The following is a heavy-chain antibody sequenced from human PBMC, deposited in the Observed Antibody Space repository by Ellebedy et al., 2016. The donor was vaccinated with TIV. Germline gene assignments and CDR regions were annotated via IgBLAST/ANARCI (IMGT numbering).Heavy chain of an antibody. D-gene: IGHD6-13*01. V-gene: IGHV3-30*02. CDR1: GFTFNNSG. Sequence: GGSLRLSCAASGFTFNNSGMNWVRQAPGKGLEWVAFIRFDGNNAYYADSVRGRFTISRDNSKNTLYLQMNSLRAEDTAVYYCAKDAIAAAGTGLYYGMDVWGQGTTVTVS. CDR2: IRFDGNNA. CDR3: AKDAIAAAGTGLYYGMDV. J-gene: IGHJ6*02.